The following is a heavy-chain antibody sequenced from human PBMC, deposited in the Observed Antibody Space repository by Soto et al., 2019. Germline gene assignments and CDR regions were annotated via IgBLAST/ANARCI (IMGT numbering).Heavy chain of an antibody. CDR1: GDSISNYY. J-gene: IGHJ3*02. Sequence: QVQLQESGPGLVKPSETLSLTCTVSGDSISNYYWSWIRQPPGKGLEWIGYIYYSGSTNYNPSLKGRVTISVDTSKNRFSLKLSAVTAADTAVYYCARQLWVGSIWYVGAFDIWGQGTMVTVSS. CDR2: IYYSGST. D-gene: IGHD6-13*01. V-gene: IGHV4-59*08. CDR3: ARQLWVGSIWYVGAFDI.